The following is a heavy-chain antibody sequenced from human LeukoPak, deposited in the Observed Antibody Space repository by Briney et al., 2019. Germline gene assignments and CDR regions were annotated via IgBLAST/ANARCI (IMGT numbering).Heavy chain of an antibody. V-gene: IGHV1-8*01. CDR3: ARGLRDSSGREYFQH. J-gene: IGHJ1*01. Sequence: ASVKVSCKASGYTFTSYDISWVRQAAGQGLEWMGWMNPNSGNTGYAQKFKGRVTMTGNTSINTAYMELSSLRSEDTAVYYCARGLRDSSGREYFQHWGQGTLVTVSS. D-gene: IGHD3-22*01. CDR1: GYTFTSYD. CDR2: MNPNSGNT.